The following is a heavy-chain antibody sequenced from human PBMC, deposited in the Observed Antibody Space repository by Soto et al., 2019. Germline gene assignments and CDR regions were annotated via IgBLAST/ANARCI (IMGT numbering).Heavy chain of an antibody. CDR3: ARDLEVYDFVWGSYRPPDY. Sequence: QVQLVESGGGVVQPGRSLRLSCAASGFTLSRFAMHWVRQPPGKGLEWVAVISYDGSNEYYADSVKGRFAISRDNSKNTLFLQMNRLRAEDTAVYHCARDLEVYDFVWGSYRPPDYWGQGTLVIVSS. J-gene: IGHJ4*02. D-gene: IGHD3-16*02. CDR1: GFTLSRFA. CDR2: ISYDGSNE. V-gene: IGHV3-30*09.